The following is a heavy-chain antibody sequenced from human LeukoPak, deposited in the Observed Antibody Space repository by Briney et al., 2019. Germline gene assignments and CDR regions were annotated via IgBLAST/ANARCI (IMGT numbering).Heavy chain of an antibody. Sequence: NPSETLSLTCTVSGGSISSYYWSWIRQPPGKGLEWIGYIYYSGSTNYNPSLKSRVTISVDTSKNQFSLKLSSVTAADTAVYYCARAPSGWSDYWYFDLWGRGTLVTVSS. J-gene: IGHJ2*01. CDR2: IYYSGST. CDR3: ARAPSGWSDYWYFDL. CDR1: GGSISSYY. V-gene: IGHV4-59*01. D-gene: IGHD6-19*01.